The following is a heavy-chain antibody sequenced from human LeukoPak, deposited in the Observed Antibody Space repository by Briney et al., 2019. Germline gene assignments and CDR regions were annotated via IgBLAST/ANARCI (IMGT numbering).Heavy chain of an antibody. V-gene: IGHV3-23*01. CDR3: ARPQVVILNPFDY. J-gene: IGHJ4*02. D-gene: IGHD2-21*01. CDR2: ITGSADRT. CDR1: GFTFSTYA. Sequence: GGSLRLSCAASGFTFSTYAMSWVRQAPGKGLEWVSAITGSADRTHYADSVKGRFTISRDNSKNIVYLQMNSLRAKDTAVYFCARPQVVILNPFDYWGQGTLVTVSS.